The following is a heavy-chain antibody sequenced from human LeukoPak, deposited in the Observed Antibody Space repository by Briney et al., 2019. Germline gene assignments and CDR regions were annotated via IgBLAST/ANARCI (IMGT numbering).Heavy chain of an antibody. CDR1: GYTFTSYD. D-gene: IGHD3-22*01. Sequence: ASVKVSCKASGYTFTSYDINWVRQATGQGLEWMGWMNPNSGNTGYVQKFQGRVTMTTDTSTSTAYMELRSLRSDDTAVYYCARRFNYYDSSGYYEGFYFDYWGQGTLVTVSS. J-gene: IGHJ4*02. CDR2: MNPNSGNT. V-gene: IGHV1-8*01. CDR3: ARRFNYYDSSGYYEGFYFDY.